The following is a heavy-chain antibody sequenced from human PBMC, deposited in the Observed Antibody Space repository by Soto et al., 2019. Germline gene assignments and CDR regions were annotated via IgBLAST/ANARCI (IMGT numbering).Heavy chain of an antibody. CDR2: INHSGIT. D-gene: IGHD6-13*01. CDR1: GGSFSGYY. V-gene: IGHV4-34*01. CDR3: ARLSQQLVRVEVYY. Sequence: QVQLQQWGAGLLKPSETLSLTCAVYGGSFSGYYWSWIRQPPGKGLEWIGEINHSGITNYNPSLKSRVTISVDTSKNQFSLKLSAVTAADTAVYYCARLSQQLVRVEVYYWCQGTLVTVSS. J-gene: IGHJ4*02.